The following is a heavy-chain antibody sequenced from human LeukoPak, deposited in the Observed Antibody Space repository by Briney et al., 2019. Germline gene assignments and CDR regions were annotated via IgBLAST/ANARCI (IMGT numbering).Heavy chain of an antibody. D-gene: IGHD6-19*01. Sequence: ASVRVSCNASGYTFTSYYMHWVRQAPGQGLEYMGLIIPIGGSTIYAQNFQGRVTMTRDTSTSTVYMELSSLRSEDTAVYYCARGEAVAGTGGFNYWGQGTLVTVSS. CDR3: ARGEAVAGTGGFNY. CDR1: GYTFTSYY. CDR2: IIPIGGST. J-gene: IGHJ4*02. V-gene: IGHV1-46*01.